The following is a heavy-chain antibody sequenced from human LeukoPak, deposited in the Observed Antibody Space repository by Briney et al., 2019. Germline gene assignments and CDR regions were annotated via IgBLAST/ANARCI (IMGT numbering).Heavy chain of an antibody. Sequence: SETLSLTCTVSGGSISSYYWSWIRQPPGKGLEWIGYIYYSGSTNYNPSLKSRITISVDTSKNQFSLKLSSVTAADTAVYYCARRWCSGGSCYSLFSWFDPWGQGTLVIVSS. CDR3: ARRWCSGGSCYSLFSWFDP. CDR1: GGSISSYY. V-gene: IGHV4-59*01. CDR2: IYYSGST. J-gene: IGHJ5*02. D-gene: IGHD2-15*01.